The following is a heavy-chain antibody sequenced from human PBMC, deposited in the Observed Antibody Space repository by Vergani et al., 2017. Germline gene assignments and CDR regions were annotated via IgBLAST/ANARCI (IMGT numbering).Heavy chain of an antibody. J-gene: IGHJ6*02. CDR1: GFTLSDHV. V-gene: IGHV3-30*02. CDR3: AKDLTDILTGYYEGYYYYGMDV. Sequence: VQLVESGGGLVQPGGSLRLSCAASGFTLSDHVMDWVRQGPGKGLEWVAFIRYDGSNKYYADSVKGRFTISRDNSKNTLYLQMNSLRAEDTAVYYCAKDLTDILTGYYEGYYYYGMDVWGQGP. D-gene: IGHD3-9*01. CDR2: IRYDGSNK.